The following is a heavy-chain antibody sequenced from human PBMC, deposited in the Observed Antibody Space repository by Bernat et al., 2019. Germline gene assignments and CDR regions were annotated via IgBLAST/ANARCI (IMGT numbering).Heavy chain of an antibody. V-gene: IGHV3-23*01. CDR1: GFTFSSYA. D-gene: IGHD3-10*01. CDR3: ARDWGYGSGSYIPPYYYYGMDV. CDR2: ISGSGGST. Sequence: EVQLLESGGGLVQPGGSLRLSCAASGFTFSSYAMSWVRQAPGKGLEWVSAISGSGGSTYYADSVKGRFTISRDNSKNSLYLQMNSLRAEDTAVYYCARDWGYGSGSYIPPYYYYGMDVWGQGTTVTVSS. J-gene: IGHJ6*02.